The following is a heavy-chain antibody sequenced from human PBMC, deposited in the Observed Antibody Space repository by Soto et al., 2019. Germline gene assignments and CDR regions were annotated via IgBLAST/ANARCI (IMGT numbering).Heavy chain of an antibody. D-gene: IGHD2-2*01. J-gene: IGHJ5*02. CDR1: GGTFSNYA. CDR3: ARNLGDIVLVPAAMAHFNWFDP. CDR2: IIPIFGTA. Sequence: AVMVSCKASGGTFSNYAISLVRQAPGQGLEWMGGIIPIFGTANYAQKFQGRVTITADESTSTAYMELSSLRSEDTAVYYCARNLGDIVLVPAAMAHFNWFDPWGQGTLVTVS. V-gene: IGHV1-69*13.